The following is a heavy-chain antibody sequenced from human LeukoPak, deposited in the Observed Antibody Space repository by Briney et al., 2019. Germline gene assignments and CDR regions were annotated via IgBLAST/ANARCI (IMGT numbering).Heavy chain of an antibody. CDR2: IYSGGST. CDR3: AGEQWLVQEYFDY. V-gene: IGHV3-66*02. Sequence: PGGSLRLSCAASGFTVSSNYMSWVRQAPGKGLEWVSVIYSGGSTYYADSVKGRFTISRDNSKNTLYLQMNGLRAEDTAVYYCAGEQWLVQEYFDYWGQGTLVTVSS. J-gene: IGHJ4*02. CDR1: GFTVSSNY. D-gene: IGHD6-19*01.